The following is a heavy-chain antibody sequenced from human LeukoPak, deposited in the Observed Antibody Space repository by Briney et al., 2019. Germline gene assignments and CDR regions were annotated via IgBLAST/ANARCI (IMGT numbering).Heavy chain of an antibody. Sequence: SETLSLTCTVSGGSISSSSYYWGWIRQPPGKGLEWIGSIYYSGSTYYNPSLKSRVTISVDTSKNPLSLKLSSVTAADTAVYYCARREGYCGGDCSYNWFDPWGQGTLVTVSS. D-gene: IGHD2-21*02. J-gene: IGHJ5*02. CDR1: GGSISSSSYY. CDR3: ARREGYCGGDCSYNWFDP. CDR2: IYYSGST. V-gene: IGHV4-39*01.